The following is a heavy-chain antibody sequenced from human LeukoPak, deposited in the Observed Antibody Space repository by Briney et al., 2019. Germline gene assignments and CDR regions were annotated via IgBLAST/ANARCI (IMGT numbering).Heavy chain of an antibody. D-gene: IGHD1-26*01. V-gene: IGHV1-69*05. Sequence: SSVKVSCKASGGTFSSYAISWVRQAPGQGLEWMGGIIPIFGTANYAQKFQGRVTITTDESTSTAYMELSSLRSEDTAVYYCARGSSGEDYFDYWGQGTLVTVSS. CDR2: IIPIFGTA. CDR3: ARGSSGEDYFDY. J-gene: IGHJ4*02. CDR1: GGTFSSYA.